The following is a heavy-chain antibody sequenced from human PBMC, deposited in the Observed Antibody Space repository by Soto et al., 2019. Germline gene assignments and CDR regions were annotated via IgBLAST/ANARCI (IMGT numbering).Heavy chain of an antibody. Sequence: EVQLLESGGGLVQPGGSLRLSCAASGFTFSSYAMSWVRQAPGKGLEWVSAISGSGGSTYYADSVKGRFTISRDNAKNTLYLQMNSLRAEDTALYYCAKNWFTGYWYYAMEVWGQGTTVTVSS. J-gene: IGHJ6*02. CDR2: ISGSGGST. D-gene: IGHD3-10*01. CDR1: GFTFSSYA. V-gene: IGHV3-23*01. CDR3: AKNWFTGYWYYAMEV.